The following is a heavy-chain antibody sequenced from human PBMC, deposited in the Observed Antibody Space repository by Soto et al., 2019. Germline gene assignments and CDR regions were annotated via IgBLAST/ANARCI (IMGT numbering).Heavy chain of an antibody. CDR2: IIPILGIA. CDR1: GGTFSSYT. CDR3: ARDSVAGTGWFDP. D-gene: IGHD6-19*01. V-gene: IGHV1-69*08. J-gene: IGHJ5*02. Sequence: QVQLVQSGAEVKKPGSSVKVSCKASGGTFSSYTISWVRQAPGQGLEWMGRIIPILGIANYAQKFQGRVTITADKSTRTAYMELRSLRSEDTAVYYCARDSVAGTGWFDPWGQGTLVTVSS.